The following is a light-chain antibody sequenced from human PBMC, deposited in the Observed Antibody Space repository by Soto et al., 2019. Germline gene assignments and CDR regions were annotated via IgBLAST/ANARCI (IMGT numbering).Light chain of an antibody. J-gene: IGLJ2*01. CDR1: SGSVSSRYY. CDR2: SGD. CDR3: VLYMKGDIRV. V-gene: IGLV8-61*01. Sequence: QTVVTQEASLSVSPGGTVTLTCGLTSGSVSSRYYPSWYRQDPGQTPRTLIYSGDIRSSGVPDRFSGSILGSKAALTITGAQEDDEYVYYCVLYMKGDIRVFGGGTKVTVL.